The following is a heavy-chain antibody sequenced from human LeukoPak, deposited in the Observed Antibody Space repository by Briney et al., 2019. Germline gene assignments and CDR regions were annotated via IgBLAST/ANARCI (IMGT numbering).Heavy chain of an antibody. Sequence: PGGSLRLSCAASGFTFSSYGMHWVRQAPGKGLEWVAFIRYDGSNKYYADSVKGRSTISRDNSKNTLYLQMNSLRAEDTAVYYCANAQYSSGWFGYWGQGTLVTVSS. J-gene: IGHJ4*02. V-gene: IGHV3-30*02. D-gene: IGHD6-19*01. CDR2: IRYDGSNK. CDR3: ANAQYSSGWFGY. CDR1: GFTFSSYG.